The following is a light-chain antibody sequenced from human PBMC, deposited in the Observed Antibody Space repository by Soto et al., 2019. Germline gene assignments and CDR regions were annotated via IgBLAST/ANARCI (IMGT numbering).Light chain of an antibody. CDR1: ERVSSN. Sequence: MAQAPTTLSVSPGEKTTLSCRASERVSSNLAGYQQRPGQDPRLVIYGASTRATGIPARFSGGGSGTEFTLTISSLQSEDFAVYYCQQYNSWPPITFGQGTRLEI. CDR2: GAS. V-gene: IGKV3-15*01. CDR3: QQYNSWPPIT. J-gene: IGKJ5*01.